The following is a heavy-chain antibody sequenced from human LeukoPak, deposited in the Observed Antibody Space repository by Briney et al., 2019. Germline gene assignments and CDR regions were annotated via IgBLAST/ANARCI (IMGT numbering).Heavy chain of an antibody. D-gene: IGHD5-18*01. J-gene: IGHJ4*02. V-gene: IGHV4-4*02. CDR2: IYHSGST. Sequence: SETLSLTYTVSGGSISSYYWSWVRQPPGKGLEWIGEIYHSGSTNYNPSLKSRVTISVDKSKNQFSLKLSSVTAADTAVYYCASISGYSYGYYYWGQGTLVTVSS. CDR3: ASISGYSYGYYY. CDR1: GGSISSYY.